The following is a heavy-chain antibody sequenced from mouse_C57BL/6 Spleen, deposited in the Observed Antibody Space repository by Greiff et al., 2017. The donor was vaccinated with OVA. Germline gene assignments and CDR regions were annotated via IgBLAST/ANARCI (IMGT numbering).Heavy chain of an antibody. J-gene: IGHJ4*01. CDR3: ATYYYGSSSHYAMDY. CDR1: GFSLTSYG. V-gene: IGHV2-2*01. CDR2: IWSGGST. Sequence: QVQLKESGPGLVQPSQSLSITCTVSGFSLTSYGVHWVRQSPGKGLEWLGVIWSGGSTDYNAAFISRLSISKDNSKSQVFFKMNSLQADDTAIYYCATYYYGSSSHYAMDYWGQGTSVTVSS. D-gene: IGHD1-1*01.